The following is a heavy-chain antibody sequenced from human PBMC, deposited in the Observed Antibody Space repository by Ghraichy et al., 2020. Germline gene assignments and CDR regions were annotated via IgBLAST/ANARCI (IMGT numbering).Heavy chain of an antibody. D-gene: IGHD2-15*01. CDR3: AREHSRVVAATDAFDI. CDR2: ISAYNGNT. V-gene: IGHV1-18*01. CDR1: GYTFTSYG. J-gene: IGHJ3*02. Sequence: ASVKVSCKASGYTFTSYGISWVRQAPGQGLEWMGWISAYNGNTNYAQKLQGRVTMTTDTSTSTAYMELRSLRSDDTAVYYCAREHSRVVAATDAFDIWGQGTMVTVSS.